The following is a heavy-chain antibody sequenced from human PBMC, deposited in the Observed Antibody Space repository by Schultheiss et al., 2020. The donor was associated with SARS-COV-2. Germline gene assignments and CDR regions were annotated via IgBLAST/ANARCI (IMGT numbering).Heavy chain of an antibody. CDR2: ISGSGGST. CDR3: AKDSYDFWSGYTYYYYYYGMDV. V-gene: IGHV3-23*01. CDR1: GLMVSSNY. J-gene: IGHJ6*02. Sequence: GGSLRLSCAASGLMVSSNYMAWVRQPPGKGLEWVSAISGSGGSTYYADSVKGRFTISRDNSKNTLYLQMNSLRAEDTAVYYCAKDSYDFWSGYTYYYYYYGMDVWGQGTTVTVSS. D-gene: IGHD3-3*01.